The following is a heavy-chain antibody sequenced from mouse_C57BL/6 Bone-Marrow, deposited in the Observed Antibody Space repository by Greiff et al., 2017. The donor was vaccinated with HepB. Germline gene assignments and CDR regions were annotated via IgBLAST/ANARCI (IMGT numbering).Heavy chain of an antibody. CDR2: IDPSDSYT. Sequence: QVQLQQPGAELVKPGASVKLSCKASGYTFTSYWMQWVKQRPGQGLEWIGEIDPSDSYTNYNQKFKGKATLTVDTSSSTAYMQLSSLTSEDSAVYYCARSHPDYWGQGTTLTVSS. CDR3: ARSHPDY. V-gene: IGHV1-50*01. CDR1: GYTFTSYW. J-gene: IGHJ2*01.